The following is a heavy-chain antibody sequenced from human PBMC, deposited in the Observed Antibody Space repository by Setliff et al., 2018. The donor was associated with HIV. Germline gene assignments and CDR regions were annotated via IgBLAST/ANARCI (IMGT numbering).Heavy chain of an antibody. CDR1: GYTFTSYG. V-gene: IGHV1-18*01. J-gene: IGHJ6*03. D-gene: IGHD5-18*01. CDR3: ARRGDSYGLDPIYYYYYMDV. CDR2: ITPFNGNT. Sequence: ASVKVSCKASGYTFTSYGICWVRQAPGQGLGWMGWITPFNGNTNYAQKLQGRVTMTTDTSTSTAYMELRSLRSDDTAVYYCARRGDSYGLDPIYYYYYMDVWGKGTTVTVSS.